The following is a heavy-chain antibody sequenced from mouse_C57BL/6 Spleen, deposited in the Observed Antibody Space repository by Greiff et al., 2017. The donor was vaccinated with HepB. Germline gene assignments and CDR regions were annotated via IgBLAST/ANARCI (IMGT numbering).Heavy chain of an antibody. V-gene: IGHV1-55*01. CDR2: IYPGSGST. CDR3: ARGGITTGHYYAMDY. D-gene: IGHD2-4*01. Sequence: VKLQQPGAELVKPGASVKMSCKASGYTFTSYWITWVKQRPGQGLEWIGDIYPGSGSTNYNEKLKSKATLTVDTSSITAYMQLSSLTSEDSAVYYCARGGITTGHYYAMDYWGQGTSVTVSS. CDR1: GYTFTSYW. J-gene: IGHJ4*01.